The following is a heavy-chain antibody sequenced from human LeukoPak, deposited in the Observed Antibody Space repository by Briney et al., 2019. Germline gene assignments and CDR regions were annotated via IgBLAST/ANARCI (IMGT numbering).Heavy chain of an antibody. J-gene: IGHJ3*02. CDR3: AKTYVSDFWSGLGI. Sequence: GGSLRLSCAASGFTFSSYAMSWVRQAPGKGLKWVSIMSGSGGSTYYADSVKGRFTISRDNSKNTLHLQMNSLRAEDTAVYYCAKTYVSDFWSGLGIWGQGTMVTVSS. D-gene: IGHD3-3*01. V-gene: IGHV3-23*01. CDR2: MSGSGGST. CDR1: GFTFSSYA.